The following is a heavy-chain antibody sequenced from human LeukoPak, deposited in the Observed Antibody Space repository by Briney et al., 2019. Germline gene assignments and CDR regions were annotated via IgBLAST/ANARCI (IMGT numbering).Heavy chain of an antibody. CDR2: ISAYNGNT. CDR1: GYTFSSYG. CDR3: ARDFYGRNGYYPGGEFFYY. D-gene: IGHD3-22*01. J-gene: IGHJ4*01. Sequence: ASVKVSCKASGYTFSSYGISWVRQAPGQGLEWMGWISAYNGNTNYAQKLQGRVTMTTDTSTSTAYMELRSLRSDDTAVYYCARDFYGRNGYYPGGEFFYYWGPGTLVTVSS. V-gene: IGHV1-18*01.